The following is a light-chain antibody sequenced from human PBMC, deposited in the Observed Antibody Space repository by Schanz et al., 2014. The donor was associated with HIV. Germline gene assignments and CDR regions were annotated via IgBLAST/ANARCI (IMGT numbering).Light chain of an antibody. CDR2: WAS. Sequence: DIQMTQSPSSLSASVGDRVTITCRASQGIRNDLGWYQQKPGQPPKVLIYWASTRESGVPDRFSGSGSGTDFTLTISSLQAEDVAVYYCQQYYSTPYTFGQGTKLEIK. CDR1: QGIRND. V-gene: IGKV4-1*01. CDR3: QQYYSTPYT. J-gene: IGKJ2*01.